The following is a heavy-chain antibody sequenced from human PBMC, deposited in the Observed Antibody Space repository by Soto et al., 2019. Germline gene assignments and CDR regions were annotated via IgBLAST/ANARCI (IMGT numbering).Heavy chain of an antibody. J-gene: IGHJ4*02. D-gene: IGHD6-19*01. CDR2: INPSGGST. V-gene: IGHV1-46*01. Sequence: VASVKVSCKASGYTFTSYYMHWVRQAPGQGLEWMGIINPSGGSTSYTQKFQGRVTMTRDTSTSTVYMELGSLRSEDTAVYYCARVSRSNPEYSSGWYPDFWCQATLVTVSS. CDR3: ARVSRSNPEYSSGWYPDF. CDR1: GYTFTSYY.